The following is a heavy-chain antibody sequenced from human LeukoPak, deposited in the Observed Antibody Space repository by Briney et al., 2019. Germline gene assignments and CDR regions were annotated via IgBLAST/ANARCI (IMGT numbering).Heavy chain of an antibody. V-gene: IGHV4-4*07. CDR3: ARDHSDFWSGYYKLYGMDV. CDR1: GGSISSYY. CDR2: IYTSGST. J-gene: IGHJ6*02. Sequence: SETLSLTCTVPGGSISSYYWSWIRQPAGKGLEWIGRIYTSGSTNYNPSLKSRVTMSVDTSKNQFSLKLSSVTAADTAVYYCARDHSDFWSGYYKLYGMDVWGQGTTVTVSS. D-gene: IGHD3-3*01.